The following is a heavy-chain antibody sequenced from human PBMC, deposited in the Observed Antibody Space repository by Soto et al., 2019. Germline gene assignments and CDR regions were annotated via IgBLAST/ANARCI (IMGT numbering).Heavy chain of an antibody. CDR1: GCSISSGDYY. V-gene: IGHV4-30-4*01. Sequence: PXETLSLTCTVSGCSISSGDYYWSWIRQPPGKGLEWIGYIYYSGRTSYNASLKSRASISADPSNNQFSLKLHSLTAADTAVYFCGTMPIVVEPAPMDVWGPGTSVTVSS. D-gene: IGHD2-2*01. CDR2: IYYSGRT. J-gene: IGHJ6*02. CDR3: GTMPIVVEPAPMDV.